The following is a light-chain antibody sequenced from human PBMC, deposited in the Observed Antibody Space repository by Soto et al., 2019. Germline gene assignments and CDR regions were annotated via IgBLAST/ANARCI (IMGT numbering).Light chain of an antibody. V-gene: IGKV1-9*01. Sequence: IQLTQSPSSLSASVGDRVTITCRASQDIAIYLAWYQQKPGEAPKLLIYAASTLYGGVPSRFSGSGSGTDFALTITSLQAEDFATYYCQQYNRYSTFGQGTKVEIK. CDR2: AAS. CDR1: QDIAIY. J-gene: IGKJ1*01. CDR3: QQYNRYST.